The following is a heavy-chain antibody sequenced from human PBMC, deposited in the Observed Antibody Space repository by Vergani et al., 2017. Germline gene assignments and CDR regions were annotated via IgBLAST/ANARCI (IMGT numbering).Heavy chain of an antibody. D-gene: IGHD3-22*01. Sequence: QVQLQESGPGLVKPSETLSLTCTVSGGSISSYYWSWIRQPPGKGLEWIGYIYYSGSTNYNPSLKSRVTITVDTSNNQFSLKLSSVTAADTAVYYCARNHYYHSNYYYYYYMDVWGKGTTVTVSS. V-gene: IGHV4-59*01. CDR1: GGSISSYY. J-gene: IGHJ6*03. CDR2: IYYSGST. CDR3: ARNHYYHSNYYYYYYMDV.